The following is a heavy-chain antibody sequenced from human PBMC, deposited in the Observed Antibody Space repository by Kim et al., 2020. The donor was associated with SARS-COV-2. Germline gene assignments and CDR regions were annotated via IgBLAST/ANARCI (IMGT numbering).Heavy chain of an antibody. D-gene: IGHD2-21*02. CDR2: IHTDGTT. V-gene: IGHV3-53*01. CDR3: RRGHWGDSPS. Sequence: GGSLRLSCAAAGFTVSDHYLSWVRQAPGKGLEWISMIHTDGTTYYEDAVMGRFTISRDTSKNTLYLQMNNLRAEDTAVYYCRRGHWGDSPSWGQGTRITIPS. J-gene: IGHJ4*02. CDR1: GFTVSDHY.